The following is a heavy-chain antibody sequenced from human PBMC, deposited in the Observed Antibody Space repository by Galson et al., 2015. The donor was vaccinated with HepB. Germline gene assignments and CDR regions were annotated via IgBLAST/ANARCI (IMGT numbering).Heavy chain of an antibody. Sequence: SLRLSCAASGFTFSSYSMNWVRQAPGKGLEWVSYISSSSNTIYYADSVKGRFTISRDNAKNSLYLQMNSLRAEDTAVYYCARDTAGTGELDYWGQGTLVTVSS. V-gene: IGHV3-48*01. CDR2: ISSSSNTI. D-gene: IGHD7-27*01. J-gene: IGHJ4*02. CDR1: GFTFSSYS. CDR3: ARDTAGTGELDY.